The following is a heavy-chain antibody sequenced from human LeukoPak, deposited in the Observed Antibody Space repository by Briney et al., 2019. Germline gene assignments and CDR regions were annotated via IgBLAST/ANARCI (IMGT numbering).Heavy chain of an antibody. D-gene: IGHD3-22*01. CDR2: IYSGGST. V-gene: IGHV3-66*02. Sequence: SGGSLRLSCAASGFTVNSNYMSCVRQAPGKGLEWVSVIYSGGSTYYADSVKGRFTISRDNSKNTLYLQMNSLRAEDTAVYYCAREFVGGYYLDYWGQGTLVTVSS. J-gene: IGHJ4*02. CDR3: AREFVGGYYLDY. CDR1: GFTVNSNY.